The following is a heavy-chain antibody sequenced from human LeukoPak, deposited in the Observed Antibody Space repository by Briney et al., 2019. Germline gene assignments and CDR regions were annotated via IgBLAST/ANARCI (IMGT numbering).Heavy chain of an antibody. J-gene: IGHJ6*02. CDR3: AREYRFLEWFYGMDV. CDR2: ISGSGGST. Sequence: GGSLRLSCAASGFTFSSYAMSWVRQAPGKGLEWVSAISGSGGSTYYADSVKGRFTISRDNSKNTLYLQMNSLRAEDTAVYYCAREYRFLEWFYGMDVWGQGTTVTVSS. V-gene: IGHV3-23*01. CDR1: GFTFSSYA. D-gene: IGHD3-3*01.